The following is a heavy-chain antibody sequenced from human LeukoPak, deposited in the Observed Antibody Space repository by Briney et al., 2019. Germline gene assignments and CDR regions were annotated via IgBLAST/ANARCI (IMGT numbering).Heavy chain of an antibody. D-gene: IGHD3-16*02. J-gene: IGHJ4*02. CDR3: ARIRMITSGGVIVRTYYFDY. CDR1: NYSISSGYY. V-gene: IGHV4-38-2*01. CDR2: IYHRGNT. Sequence: PSETLSLTCAVSNYSISSGYYWGWTRQPPGKGLEWIGSIYHRGNTYYNPSLKSRVTISVDTSKNQFSLKLSSVTAADTAVYYCARIRMITSGGVIVRTYYFDYWGQGTLVIVSS.